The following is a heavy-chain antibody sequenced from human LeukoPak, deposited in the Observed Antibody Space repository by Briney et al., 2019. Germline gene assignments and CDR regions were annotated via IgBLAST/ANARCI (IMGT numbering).Heavy chain of an antibody. J-gene: IGHJ4*02. CDR3: ARQMGRDGYNFDY. V-gene: IGHV4-4*07. D-gene: IGHD5-24*01. CDR2: IYASEST. Sequence: SETLSLTRSVSGGSISNLYYWTWIRQPAGKGLEWIGRIYASESTNYNPSLKSLVTMSVDTSKNQFSLMLSSVTAADTAVYYCARQMGRDGYNFDYWGQGTLVTVSS. CDR1: GGSISNLYY.